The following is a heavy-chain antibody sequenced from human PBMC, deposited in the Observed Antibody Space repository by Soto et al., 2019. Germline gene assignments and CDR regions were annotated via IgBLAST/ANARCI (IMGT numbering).Heavy chain of an antibody. CDR1: GGSISSSSYY. CDR2: IFYSGST. D-gene: IGHD6-19*01. Sequence: QLQLQESGPGLVKPSETLSLTCTVSGGSISSSSYYWGWIRQPPGKGLEWVGSIFYSGSTYYNPSLKSRVTISVDTSRNQFSLKLSSVTAADTAVYYCARQEGAPIAEAGRPDYWGQGTLVTVSS. CDR3: ARQEGAPIAEAGRPDY. J-gene: IGHJ4*02. V-gene: IGHV4-39*01.